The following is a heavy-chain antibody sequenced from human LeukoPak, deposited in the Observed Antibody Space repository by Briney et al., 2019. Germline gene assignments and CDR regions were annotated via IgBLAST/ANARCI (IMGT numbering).Heavy chain of an antibody. Sequence: SETLSLTCTVSGDSINNYYWSWIRQPPGKGLEWIGYIYYSGSTNYNPSLKSRVTISVDTSMNQFSLKLNSVTAADTAVYYCARYRNEALFAFDIWGQGTMVTVSS. CDR1: GDSINNYY. D-gene: IGHD1-14*01. V-gene: IGHV4-59*01. CDR3: ARYRNEALFAFDI. CDR2: IYYSGST. J-gene: IGHJ3*02.